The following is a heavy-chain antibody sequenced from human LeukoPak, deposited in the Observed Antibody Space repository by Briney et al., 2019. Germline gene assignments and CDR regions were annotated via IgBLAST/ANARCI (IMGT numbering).Heavy chain of an antibody. CDR1: GGSISSSSYY. Sequence: SETLSLTCTVSGGSISSSSYYWGWIRQPPGKGLEWIGSIYYSGSTYYNPSLKSRVTISVDTSKNQFSLKLSSVTAADTAVYYCGRVGRGETQRDYWGQGTLVTVSS. D-gene: IGHD3-16*01. V-gene: IGHV4-39*07. J-gene: IGHJ4*02. CDR3: GRVGRGETQRDY. CDR2: IYYSGST.